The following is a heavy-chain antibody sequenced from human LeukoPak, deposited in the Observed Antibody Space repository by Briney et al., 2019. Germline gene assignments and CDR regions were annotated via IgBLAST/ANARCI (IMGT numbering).Heavy chain of an antibody. Sequence: GGSLRLSCAASGFSFDNYNMNWVRQAPGKGLEWVPCISSSSSYIYYADSVKGRFTISRDNAKNSLYLQMNSLRAEDTAVYYCARDRSWYFDLWGRGTLVTVSS. V-gene: IGHV3-21*01. CDR3: ARDRSWYFDL. CDR1: GFSFDNYN. J-gene: IGHJ2*01. CDR2: ISSSSSYI.